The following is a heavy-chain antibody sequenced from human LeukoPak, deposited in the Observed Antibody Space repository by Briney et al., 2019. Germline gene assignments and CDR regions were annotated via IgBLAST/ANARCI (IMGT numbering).Heavy chain of an antibody. D-gene: IGHD6-19*01. V-gene: IGHV3-33*06. Sequence: PGRSLRLSCAASGFTFSSYGMHWVRQAPGKGLDWVAVIWYDGSNKYYADSVKGRFTISRDNSKNTLYLQMNSLRAEDTAVYYCAKGQAVAGTGWFDPWGQGTLVTVSS. CDR1: GFTFSSYG. J-gene: IGHJ5*02. CDR2: IWYDGSNK. CDR3: AKGQAVAGTGWFDP.